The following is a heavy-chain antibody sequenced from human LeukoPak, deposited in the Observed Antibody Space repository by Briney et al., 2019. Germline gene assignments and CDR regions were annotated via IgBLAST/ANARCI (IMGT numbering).Heavy chain of an antibody. CDR1: GFTFSSYA. D-gene: IGHD2-15*01. J-gene: IGHJ4*02. CDR2: ISGSGGST. CDR3: ARWVVAAGKFDY. V-gene: IGHV3-23*01. Sequence: PGGSLRLSCAASGFTFSSYAMSWVRQAPGKGLEWVSAISGSGGSTYYADSVKGRFTISRDNSKNTLYLQMNSLRAEDTAVYYCARWVVAAGKFDYWGQGTLVTVSP.